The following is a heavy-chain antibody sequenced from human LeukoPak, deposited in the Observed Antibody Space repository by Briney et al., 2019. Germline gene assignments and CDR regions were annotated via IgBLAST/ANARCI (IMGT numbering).Heavy chain of an antibody. CDR1: GYTFTGNH. CDR3: ARNPSFGYRYFDY. J-gene: IGHJ4*02. CDR2: ISAYNGNT. V-gene: IGHV1-18*04. Sequence: EASVKVSCKASGYTFTGNHMHWVRQAPGQGLEWMGWISAYNGNTNYAQKLQGRVTMTTDTSTSTAYMELRSLRSDDTAVYYCARNPSFGYRYFDYWGQGTLVTVSS. D-gene: IGHD2-15*01.